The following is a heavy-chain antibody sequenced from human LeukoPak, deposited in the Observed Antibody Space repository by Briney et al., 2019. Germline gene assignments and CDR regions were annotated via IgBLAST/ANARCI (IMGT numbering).Heavy chain of an antibody. V-gene: IGHV3-23*01. J-gene: IGHJ4*02. D-gene: IGHD3-22*01. CDR3: AKDSAYYYDSSGYYSDY. CDR2: ISGSGGST. Sequence: GGSLRLSCAASGFTFSSYAMGWVRQAPGKGLEWVSAISGSGGSTYYADSVKGRFTISRDNSKNTLYLQMNSLRAEDTAVYYCAKDSAYYYDSSGYYSDYWGQGTLVTVSS. CDR1: GFTFSSYA.